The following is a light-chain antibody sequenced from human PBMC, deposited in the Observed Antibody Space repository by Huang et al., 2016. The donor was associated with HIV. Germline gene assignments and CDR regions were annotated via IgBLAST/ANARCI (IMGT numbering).Light chain of an antibody. Sequence: EIVLTQSPATLSLSPGERATLSCRASQSVTSYLAWYQQKPGQAPRLLIYDASNRATGIPGRCSGSVSGTDFTLTISSLEPEDFAIYYCQQRSNWPTFGQGTRLEI. CDR3: QQRSNWPT. CDR1: QSVTSY. J-gene: IGKJ5*01. CDR2: DAS. V-gene: IGKV3-11*01.